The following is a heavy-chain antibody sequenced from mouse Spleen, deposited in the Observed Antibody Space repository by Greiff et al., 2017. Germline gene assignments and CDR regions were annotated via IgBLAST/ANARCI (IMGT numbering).Heavy chain of an antibody. V-gene: IGHV7-3*01. CDR3: ARSPLYYGNYLDY. J-gene: IGHJ2*01. CDR1: GFTFTDYY. CDR2: IRNKANGYTT. D-gene: IGHD2-1*01. Sequence: DVMLVESGGGLVQPGGSLSLSCAASGFTFTDYYMSWVRQPPGKALEWLGFIRNKANGYTTEYSASVKGRFTISRDNSQSILYLQMNALRAEDSATYYCARSPLYYGNYLDYWGQGTTLTVSS.